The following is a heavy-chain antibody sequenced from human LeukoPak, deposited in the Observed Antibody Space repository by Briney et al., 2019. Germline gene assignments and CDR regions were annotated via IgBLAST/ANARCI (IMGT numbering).Heavy chain of an antibody. D-gene: IGHD2-2*01. Sequence: PGGSLRLSCAASGFTFSSYGMHWVRQAPGKGLEWVAFIRYDGSNKYYADSVKGRFTISRDNSKNTLYLQMNGLRAEDTAVYYCAKDSRPAAYFDYWGQGTLVTVSS. CDR3: AKDSRPAAYFDY. CDR2: IRYDGSNK. V-gene: IGHV3-30*02. J-gene: IGHJ4*02. CDR1: GFTFSSYG.